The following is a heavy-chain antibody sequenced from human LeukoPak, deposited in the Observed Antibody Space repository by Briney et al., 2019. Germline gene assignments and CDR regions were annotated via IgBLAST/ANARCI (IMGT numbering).Heavy chain of an antibody. CDR1: GGSISSSSYY. D-gene: IGHD3-16*01. Sequence: PSETLSLTCTVSGGSISSSSYYWGWIRQPPGKGLEWIGSIYYSGSTYYNPSLKSRVTISVDTSKNQFSLKLSSVTAADTAVYYCARGQPTIMITFGGVDPPDYWGQGTLVTVSS. V-gene: IGHV4-39*07. CDR3: ARGQPTIMITFGGVDPPDY. J-gene: IGHJ4*02. CDR2: IYYSGST.